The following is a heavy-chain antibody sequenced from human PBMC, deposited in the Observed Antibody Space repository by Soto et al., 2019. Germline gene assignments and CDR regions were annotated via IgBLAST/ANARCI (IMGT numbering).Heavy chain of an antibody. V-gene: IGHV1-8*01. D-gene: IGHD1-26*01. CDR2: MNANGGNT. CDR3: AREPTTGGGMDV. J-gene: IGHJ6*02. Sequence: QVQLVQSGAEVKKPGASVKVSYKASGYTFTSYDLNWVRQATGQGLEWMGWMNANGGNTGYAQKFQGRVTMTRNTSISTADMELSSLRSEDAAVYYCAREPTTGGGMDVWGQGTTVTVSS. CDR1: GYTFTSYD.